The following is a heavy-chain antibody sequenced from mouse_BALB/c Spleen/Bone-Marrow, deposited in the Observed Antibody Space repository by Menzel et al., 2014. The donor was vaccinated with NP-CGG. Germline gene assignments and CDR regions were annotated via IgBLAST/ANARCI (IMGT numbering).Heavy chain of an antibody. CDR2: IWRDDVN. CDR1: GFSLSTSGMG. CDR3: ARIASYDYDGYYAMDY. V-gene: IGHV8-8*01. D-gene: IGHD2-4*01. J-gene: IGHJ4*01. Sequence: QVTLKECGPGLLQPSQTLSLTCSFSGFSLSTSGMGVGWIRQPSGKGLVWLAHIWRDDVNRYNPALKSRLTISKDTSSSQVFLKIASVDTADTATYYCARIASYDYDGYYAMDYWGQGTSVTVSS.